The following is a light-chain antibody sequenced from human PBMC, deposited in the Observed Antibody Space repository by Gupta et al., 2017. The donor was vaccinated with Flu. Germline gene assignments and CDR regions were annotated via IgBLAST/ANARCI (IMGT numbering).Light chain of an antibody. Sequence: DIQMTQSPSTLSSSLGDRVTITCRASQSIRSWLAWYQQKPGKAPKLLIYKASSLESGGPSRFSGSGSGTEFPLTISSLQPDDFATYYCQQYNSYSYSFGQGTKLEIK. CDR1: QSIRSW. CDR3: QQYNSYSYS. CDR2: KAS. V-gene: IGKV1-5*03. J-gene: IGKJ2*03.